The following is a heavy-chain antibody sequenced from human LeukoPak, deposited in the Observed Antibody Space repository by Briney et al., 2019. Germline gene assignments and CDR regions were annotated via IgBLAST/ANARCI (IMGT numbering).Heavy chain of an antibody. CDR3: ARGSVTWDY. J-gene: IGHJ4*02. CDR2: IHSSGNT. CDR1: GASISSYH. V-gene: IGHV4-59*01. D-gene: IGHD4-17*01. Sequence: SETLSLTCTVSGASISSYHWSWIRQPPGKGLEWIGYIHSSGNTNYNPSLKSRVSMSSDTSKNQFSLKLDSVTPADTAVYYCARGSVTWDYWGQGTLVTVSS.